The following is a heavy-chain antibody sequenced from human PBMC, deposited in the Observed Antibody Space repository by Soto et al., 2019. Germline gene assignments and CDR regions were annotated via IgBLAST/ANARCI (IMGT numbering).Heavy chain of an antibody. D-gene: IGHD3-22*01. Sequence: GGSLRLSCAASGFTFDDYAMHWVRQAPGKGLEWVSGISWNSGSIGYADSVKGRFTISRDNAKNSLYLQMNSLRAEDTALYYCAKDMKGGWDSSPYYFDYWGQGTLVTVS. J-gene: IGHJ4*02. CDR2: ISWNSGSI. CDR3: AKDMKGGWDSSPYYFDY. CDR1: GFTFDDYA. V-gene: IGHV3-9*01.